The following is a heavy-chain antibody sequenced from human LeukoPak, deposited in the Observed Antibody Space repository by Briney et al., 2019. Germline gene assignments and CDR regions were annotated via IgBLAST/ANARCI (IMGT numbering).Heavy chain of an antibody. CDR1: GFTFSSYW. J-gene: IGHJ3*02. V-gene: IGHV3-7*01. D-gene: IGHD6-13*01. Sequence: GGSLRLSCAASGFTFSSYWMSWVRQAPGKGLEWVANIKQDGSEKYYVDSVKGRFTISRDNAKNSLYLQMNSLRAEDTAVYYCARVDSSSWYGAFDIRGQGTMVTVSS. CDR3: ARVDSSSWYGAFDI. CDR2: IKQDGSEK.